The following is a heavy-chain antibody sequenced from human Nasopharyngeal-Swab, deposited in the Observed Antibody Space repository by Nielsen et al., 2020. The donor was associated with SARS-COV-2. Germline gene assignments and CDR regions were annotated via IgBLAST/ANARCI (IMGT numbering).Heavy chain of an antibody. J-gene: IGHJ6*02. Sequence: SETLSLTCTVSGGSISGSSYYWGWIRQPPGKGLEWIGSIYYSGSTYYNPSLKSRVTISVDTSRNQFFLRVASVTAEGTAVYYCARQTGMDVWGQGTSVTVSS. CDR1: GGSISGSSYY. V-gene: IGHV4-39*01. CDR2: IYYSGST. CDR3: ARQTGMDV.